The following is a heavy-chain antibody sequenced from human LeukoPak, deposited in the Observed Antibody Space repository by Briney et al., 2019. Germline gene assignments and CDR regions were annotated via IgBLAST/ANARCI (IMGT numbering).Heavy chain of an antibody. Sequence: GASVKVSCKASGYTFTSYDINWVRQATGQGLEWMGWMNPNSGDTGYAQKFQGRVTMTRNTSISTAYMELSSLRSEDTAVYYCARGPPSGDSSGYRDYYYYYGMDVRGQGTTVTVSS. CDR3: ARGPPSGDSSGYRDYYYYYGMDV. CDR1: GYTFTSYD. V-gene: IGHV1-8*01. CDR2: MNPNSGDT. J-gene: IGHJ6*02. D-gene: IGHD3-22*01.